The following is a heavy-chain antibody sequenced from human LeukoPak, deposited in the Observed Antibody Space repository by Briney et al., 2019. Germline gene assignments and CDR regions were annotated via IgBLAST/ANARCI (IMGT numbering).Heavy chain of an antibody. J-gene: IGHJ3*01. V-gene: IGHV4-39*02. CDR2: INYSGNT. D-gene: IGHD6-19*01. CDR3: ATYPKSYNTGWIALDS. Sequence: PSETLSLTCAVSGGSVSSSSYFWVWIRPPPGKGLEWIGSINYSGNTYYNPSLKSRVTISVDTSKNHFPLRLNSVTAADTALYYCATYPKSYNTGWIALDSWGPGTKVTVFS. CDR1: GGSVSSSSYF.